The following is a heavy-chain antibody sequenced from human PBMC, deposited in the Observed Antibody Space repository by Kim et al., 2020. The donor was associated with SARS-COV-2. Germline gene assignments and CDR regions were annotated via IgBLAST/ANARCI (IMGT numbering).Heavy chain of an antibody. J-gene: IGHJ6*02. V-gene: IGHV1-18*01. Sequence: ASVNVSCKASGYTFTNYGISWVRQAPGQGLEWMGWISGYNGYTNYAQELQGRVTMTTDTSTTTAYMELGRLKSDDTAVYYCARGSVVRGVVGLISPYYYYVMDVWGQGTTVTVSS. CDR1: GYTFTNYG. CDR2: ISGYNGYT. CDR3: ARGSVVRGVVGLISPYYYYVMDV. D-gene: IGHD3-10*01.